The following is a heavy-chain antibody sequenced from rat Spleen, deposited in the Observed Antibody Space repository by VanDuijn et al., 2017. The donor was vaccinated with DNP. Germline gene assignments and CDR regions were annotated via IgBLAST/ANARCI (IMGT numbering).Heavy chain of an antibody. CDR2: ISYSGSP. Sequence: EVQLQESGPGLVKPSQSLSLTCSVTGYSITSNYWGWIRKFPGNKMEWIGHISYSGSPRYNPSLKSRISITRDTSKNQFFLQLDSVTTEDTATYYCARLRLEWELRAMDARGQGTSVTVSS. J-gene: IGHJ4*01. CDR1: GYSITSNY. V-gene: IGHV3-1*01. CDR3: ARLRLEWELRAMDA. D-gene: IGHD1-1*01.